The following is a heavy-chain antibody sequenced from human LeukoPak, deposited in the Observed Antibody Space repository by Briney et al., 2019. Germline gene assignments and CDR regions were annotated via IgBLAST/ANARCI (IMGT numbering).Heavy chain of an antibody. D-gene: IGHD5-12*01. CDR2: FYGGGRT. CDR1: GFTFSSDY. V-gene: IGHV3-53*01. J-gene: IGHJ6*02. Sequence: GGSLRLSCAASGFTFSSDYMSWVRQAPGKGLEWVSVFYGGGRTYYADSVTRRFTISRDNFKTTLYLQMNSVRPEDTAVYYCARAGWLRFTTTEELDLDVWGQGTTVTVSS. CDR3: ARAGWLRFTTTEELDLDV.